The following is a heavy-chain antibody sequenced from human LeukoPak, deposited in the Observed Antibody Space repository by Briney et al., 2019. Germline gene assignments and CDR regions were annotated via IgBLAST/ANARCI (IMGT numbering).Heavy chain of an antibody. CDR3: ARDDLTGYSISSGYFDY. D-gene: IGHD6-13*01. V-gene: IGHV3-21*01. CDR1: GFTFSSYS. Sequence: GGSLRLSCAASGFTFSSYSMNWVRQAPGKGLEWVSSISSSSYIYYADSVKGRFTISRDNAKNSLYLQMNSLRAEDTAVYYCARDDLTGYSISSGYFDYWGQGTLVTVSS. CDR2: ISSSSYI. J-gene: IGHJ4*02.